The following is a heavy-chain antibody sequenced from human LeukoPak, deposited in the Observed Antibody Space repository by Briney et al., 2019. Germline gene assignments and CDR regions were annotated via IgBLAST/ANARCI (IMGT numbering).Heavy chain of an antibody. Sequence: ASVTVSCKVSGYTLTELSMHWVRQAPGKGLEWMGGFDPEDGETIYAQKFQGRVTMTEDTSTDTAYMELSSLRSEDTAVYYCATDPLDISGSYFDYWGQGTLVTVSS. D-gene: IGHD3-10*01. CDR2: FDPEDGET. CDR1: GYTLTELS. CDR3: ATDPLDISGSYFDY. V-gene: IGHV1-24*01. J-gene: IGHJ4*02.